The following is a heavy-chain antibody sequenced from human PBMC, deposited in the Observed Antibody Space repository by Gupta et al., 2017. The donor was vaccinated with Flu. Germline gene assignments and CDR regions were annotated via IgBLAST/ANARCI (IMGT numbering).Heavy chain of an antibody. CDR1: GGSISSYY. V-gene: IGHV4-59*01. CDR2: IYYSGST. Sequence: QVQLQESGPGLVKPSETLSLTCTVSGGSISSYYWSWIRQPPGKGLEWIGYIYYSGSTNYNPSLKSRVAISVDTSKNQFSLKLSSVTAADTAVYYCARGPVLEMATMGFYGMDVWGQGTTVTVSS. CDR3: ARGPVLEMATMGFYGMDV. J-gene: IGHJ6*02. D-gene: IGHD5-24*01.